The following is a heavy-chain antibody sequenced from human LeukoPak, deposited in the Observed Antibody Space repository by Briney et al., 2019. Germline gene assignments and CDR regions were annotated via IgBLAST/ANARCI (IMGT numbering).Heavy chain of an antibody. CDR3: ASSIAVAGRGRNWFDP. Sequence: SVKVSCKASGGTFSSYAISWVRQAPGQGLEWMGGIIPIFGTANYAQKFQGRVTITADESTSTAYMELSSLRSEDTAVYYCASSIAVAGRGRNWFDPWGQEPWSPSPQ. CDR2: IIPIFGTA. J-gene: IGHJ5*02. CDR1: GGTFSSYA. D-gene: IGHD6-19*01. V-gene: IGHV1-69*13.